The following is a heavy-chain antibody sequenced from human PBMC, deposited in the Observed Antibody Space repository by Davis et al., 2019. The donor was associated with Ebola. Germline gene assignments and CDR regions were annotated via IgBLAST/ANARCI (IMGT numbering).Heavy chain of an antibody. CDR2: ISYDGSNK. CDR3: AKGASLAD. D-gene: IGHD5/OR15-5a*01. Sequence: GESLKISCAASGFRLSSYGMNWVRQAPGKGLEWVAVISYDGSNKYYADSVKGRFTISRDNSKNTLYLQMNSLRAEDTAVYYCAKGASLADWGQGTLVTVSS. V-gene: IGHV3-30*18. J-gene: IGHJ4*02. CDR1: GFRLSSYG.